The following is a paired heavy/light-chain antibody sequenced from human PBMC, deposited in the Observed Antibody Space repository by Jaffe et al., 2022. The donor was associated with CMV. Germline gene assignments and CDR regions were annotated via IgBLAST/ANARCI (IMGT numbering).Light chain of an antibody. CDR1: SSDVGSYSY. CDR2: EVS. J-gene: IGLJ2*01. V-gene: IGLV2-8*01. CDR3: SSYAGSNNWV. Sequence: QSALTQPPSASGSPGQSVTISCTGTSSDVGSYSYVSWYQQHPGKAPKVLIYEVSKRPSGVPDRFSGSKSGNTASLTVSGLQAEDEADYYCSSYAGSNNWVFGGGTKLTVL.
Heavy chain of an antibody. D-gene: IGHD1-26*01. CDR2: IYYSGTT. Sequence: QLQLQESGPGLVKPSETLALTCSVSGGSVSISGYCWGWIRQPPGKGLEWIGSIYYSGTTYQKPSLRSRVTISVDTSKNQFSLKMSSMTAADTAVYYCARHRLGALYSGSYSYFDYWGQGTLITVSS. CDR1: GGSVSISGYC. V-gene: IGHV4-39*01. J-gene: IGHJ4*02. CDR3: ARHRLGALYSGSYSYFDY.